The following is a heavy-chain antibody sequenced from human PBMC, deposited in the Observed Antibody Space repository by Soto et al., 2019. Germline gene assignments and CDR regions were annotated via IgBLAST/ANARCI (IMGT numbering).Heavy chain of an antibody. V-gene: IGHV3-11*01. CDR1: GILFSDHY. CDR2: MSGRRSSA. J-gene: IGHJ6*04. CDR3: AGEIGYVHGGHLYYGMVR. Sequence: GGSLRLSCAASGILFSDHYLALFRQASGKGLELIADMSGRRSSADYGDYIKGRFSIFRENSKNLLFLQMLFLRAEDTAVYHCAGEIGYVHGGHLYYGMVRLGDGSSVTVSS. D-gene: IGHD3-16*01.